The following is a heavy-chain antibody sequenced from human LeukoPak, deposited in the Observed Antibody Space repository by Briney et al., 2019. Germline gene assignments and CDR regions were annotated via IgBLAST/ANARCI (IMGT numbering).Heavy chain of an antibody. D-gene: IGHD2-2*03. J-gene: IGHJ6*02. CDR3: ARVDGPSLYYYYGMDV. V-gene: IGHV4-59*01. CDR2: IYYSGST. CDR1: GGSISSYY. Sequence: PSETLSLTCTVSGGSISSYYWSWIRQPPGKGLEWIGYIYYSGSTNYNPSLKSRVTISVDTSKNQFSLKLSSVTAADTAVYYCARVDGPSLYYYYGMDVWGQGTTVTVSS.